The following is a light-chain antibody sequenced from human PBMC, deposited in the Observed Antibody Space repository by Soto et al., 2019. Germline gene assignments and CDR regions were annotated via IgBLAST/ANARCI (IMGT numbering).Light chain of an antibody. CDR1: QSVSSN. CDR3: QQYYNWPWA. CDR2: GAS. V-gene: IGKV3-15*01. Sequence: EIVMTQSPATLSVSPEERATLSCRASQSVSSNLAWYQQKPGQAPRLLIYGASTGATGIPARFSGSGSGTEFTLTISSLQSEDFAVYYCQQYYNWPWAFGQGTKVEIK. J-gene: IGKJ1*01.